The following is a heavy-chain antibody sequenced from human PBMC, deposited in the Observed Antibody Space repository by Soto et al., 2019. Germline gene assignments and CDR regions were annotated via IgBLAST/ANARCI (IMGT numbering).Heavy chain of an antibody. CDR1: GFPFSSYW. CDR3: ARDGGYYWNPYYYYGMDV. CDR2: IKQDGSEK. J-gene: IGHJ6*02. Sequence: PGGSLRLSCAASGFPFSSYWMSWVRQAPGKGLEWVANIKQDGSEKYYVDSVKGRFTISRDNAKNSLYLQMNSLRAEDTAVYYCARDGGYYWNPYYYYGMDVWGQGTTVTVSS. V-gene: IGHV3-7*05. D-gene: IGHD1-20*01.